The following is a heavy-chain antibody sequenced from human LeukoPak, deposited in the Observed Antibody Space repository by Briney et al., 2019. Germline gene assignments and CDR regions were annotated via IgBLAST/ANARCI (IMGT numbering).Heavy chain of an antibody. V-gene: IGHV3-23*01. J-gene: IGHJ6*03. D-gene: IGHD3-22*01. Sequence: PGGTLRLSCAASGFTFSTYGMSWVRQAPGKGLEWVSAISGSGGSTYYGDSVKGRFTISRDNSKNTLYLQMNSLRAEDTAVYYCARVAYYDSSGYYYYYMDVWGKGTTVTVSS. CDR1: GFTFSTYG. CDR3: ARVAYYDSSGYYYYYMDV. CDR2: ISGSGGST.